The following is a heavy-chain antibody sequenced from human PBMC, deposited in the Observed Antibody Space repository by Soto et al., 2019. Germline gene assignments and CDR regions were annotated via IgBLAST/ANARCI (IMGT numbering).Heavy chain of an antibody. Sequence: SETLSLTCTVSGGSISSHYWSWVRQPPGKGLEWIGYVYYSGSTNYNPSLKSRVTISVDTSKNQFSLNLTSVTAADTAVYYCARLFQYSSSWYDYYFYFDYWGQGALVTVSS. CDR1: GGSISSHY. CDR2: VYYSGST. D-gene: IGHD6-13*01. J-gene: IGHJ4*02. V-gene: IGHV4-59*08. CDR3: ARLFQYSSSWYDYYFYFDY.